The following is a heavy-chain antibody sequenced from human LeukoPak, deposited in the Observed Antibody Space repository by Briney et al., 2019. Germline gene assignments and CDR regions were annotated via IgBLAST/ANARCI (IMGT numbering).Heavy chain of an antibody. CDR3: ARRAYSSGYYYFDY. D-gene: IGHD3-22*01. CDR1: GGSISSYY. Sequence: PPETLSLTCTVSGGSISSYYWSWIRQPPGEGLEWIGYIYYSGSTNYNPSLKSRVTISVDTSKNQFSLNLSSVTAADTAVYYCARRAYSSGYYYFDYWGDGT. V-gene: IGHV4-59*01. CDR2: IYYSGST. J-gene: IGHJ4*01.